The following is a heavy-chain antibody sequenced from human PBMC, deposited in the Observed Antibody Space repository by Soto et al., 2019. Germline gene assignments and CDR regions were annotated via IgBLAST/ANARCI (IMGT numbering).Heavy chain of an antibody. V-gene: IGHV4-39*07. CDR3: ARAGRGYCSGGSCYSGLHGMDV. D-gene: IGHD2-15*01. Sequence: SETLSLTCTVSGGSISSSRYYWGWIRQPPGKGLEWIGEIYHSGSTNYNPSLKSRVTISVDKSKNQFSLKLSSVTAADTAVYYCARAGRGYCSGGSCYSGLHGMDVWGQGTTVTVSS. J-gene: IGHJ6*02. CDR1: GGSISSSRYY. CDR2: IYHSGST.